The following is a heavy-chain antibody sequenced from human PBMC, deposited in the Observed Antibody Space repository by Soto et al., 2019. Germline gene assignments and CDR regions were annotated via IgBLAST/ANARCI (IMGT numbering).Heavy chain of an antibody. J-gene: IGHJ4*02. CDR2: IRSKANSYAT. CDR3: TSASAAAGTLFDY. CDR1: GFTFNGSA. V-gene: IGHV3-73*01. Sequence: HPGGSMELSCAASGFTFNGSAVHWVRQASGKGLEWVGRIRSKANSYATAYAASVKGRFTISRDDSKNAAYLQMNSLKTEDTAVYYCTSASAAAGTLFDYWGQGTLVTVSS. D-gene: IGHD6-13*01.